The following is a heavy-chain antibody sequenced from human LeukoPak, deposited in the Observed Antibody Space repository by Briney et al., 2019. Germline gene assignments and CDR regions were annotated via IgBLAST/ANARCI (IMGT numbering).Heavy chain of an antibody. CDR1: GGSISSGGYS. J-gene: IGHJ5*02. V-gene: IGHV4-30-2*01. D-gene: IGHD3-10*01. CDR3: ASYGSGSYRFDP. Sequence: SETLSLTCAVSGGSISSGGYSWSWIRQPPGKGLEWIGYIYHSGSTYYNPSLKSRVTISVDRSKNQFSLKLNSVTAADTAVYYCASYGSGSYRFDPWGQGTLVTVSS. CDR2: IYHSGST.